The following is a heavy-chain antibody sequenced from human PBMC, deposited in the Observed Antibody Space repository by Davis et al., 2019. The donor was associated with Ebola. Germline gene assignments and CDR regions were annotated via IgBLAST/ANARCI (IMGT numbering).Heavy chain of an antibody. V-gene: IGHV4-34*10. CDR1: GGSFSAYY. Sequence: GSLRLSCAVDGGSFSAYYWGWIRQSPGKGLEWIGTFYYSGTTFYNPSLKSRITVSVDPSKNQFSLKLNSAPAADTAVYYCAREDYYGSGSSDYWGQGTLVTVSS. CDR3: AREDYYGSGSSDY. CDR2: FYYSGTT. D-gene: IGHD3-10*01. J-gene: IGHJ4*02.